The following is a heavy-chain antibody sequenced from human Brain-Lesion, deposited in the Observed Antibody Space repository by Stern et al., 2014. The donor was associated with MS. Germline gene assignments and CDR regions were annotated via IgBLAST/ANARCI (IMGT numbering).Heavy chain of an antibody. Sequence: EVQLVESGGDLVQPGGSLRLSCAASGFNFSSYWMHWVRQFPEKGLFWVSQINRDGSDTSYADSVKGRFSISRDNIRNMLYRRMTSLRAEDTAVYYCARGVGDYWGEGARVTVSA. CDR2: INRDGSDT. D-gene: IGHD3-16*01. J-gene: IGHJ4*02. CDR1: GFNFSSYW. V-gene: IGHV3-74*02. CDR3: ARGVGDY.